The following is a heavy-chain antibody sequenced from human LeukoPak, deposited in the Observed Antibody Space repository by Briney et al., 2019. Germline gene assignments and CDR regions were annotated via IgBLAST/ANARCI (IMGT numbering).Heavy chain of an antibody. Sequence: GGSLRLSCAASGFTVSSNEMSWVRQAPGKGLEWVSAISGSGGSTYYADSVKGRFTISRDNSKNTLYLQMNSLRAEDTAVYYCAKSVSVGLYCSSTSCYFDYWGQGTLVTVSS. V-gene: IGHV3-23*01. J-gene: IGHJ4*02. CDR2: ISGSGGST. CDR1: GFTVSSNE. D-gene: IGHD2-2*01. CDR3: AKSVSVGLYCSSTSCYFDY.